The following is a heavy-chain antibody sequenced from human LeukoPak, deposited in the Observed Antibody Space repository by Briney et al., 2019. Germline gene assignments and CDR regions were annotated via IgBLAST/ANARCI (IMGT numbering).Heavy chain of an antibody. Sequence: GGSLRLSCAASGFSFSSYGMHWVRQAPGKGLEWVAFIRYDGSNKYYADSVKGRFTISRDNSKNTLYLQMNSLRAEDTAVYYCAKDQAGHGYNGDSLYFDYWGQGTLVTVSS. CDR2: IRYDGSNK. J-gene: IGHJ4*02. V-gene: IGHV3-30*02. D-gene: IGHD5-24*01. CDR3: AKDQAGHGYNGDSLYFDY. CDR1: GFSFSSYG.